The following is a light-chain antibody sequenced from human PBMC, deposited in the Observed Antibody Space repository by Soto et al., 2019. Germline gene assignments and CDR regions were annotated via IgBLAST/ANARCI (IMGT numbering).Light chain of an antibody. Sequence: QSVLTQPPSASASPGQSVTISCTGTSSDVGGYNYVSWYQQHPGKAPKVIIYEVSKRPSGVPDRFSGSKSGSTASLTVSGLQAEDEADYYCSSYAVTNIFVFGTGTKVTVL. CDR2: EVS. J-gene: IGLJ1*01. CDR3: SSYAVTNIFV. V-gene: IGLV2-8*01. CDR1: SSDVGGYNY.